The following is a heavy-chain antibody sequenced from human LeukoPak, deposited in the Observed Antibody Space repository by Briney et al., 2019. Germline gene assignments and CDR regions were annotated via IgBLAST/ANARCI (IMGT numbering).Heavy chain of an antibody. CDR2: IKQDGSEK. CDR3: ARDRWDLYDFWSGFDY. CDR1: GFTFSSYW. J-gene: IGHJ4*02. D-gene: IGHD3-3*01. V-gene: IGHV3-7*01. Sequence: GGSLRLSCAASGFTFSSYWMSWVRQAPGKGLEWVANIKQDGSEKYYVDSVKGRFTISRDNAKNSLYLQMNSLRAEDTAAYYCARDRWDLYDFWSGFDYWGQGTLVTVSS.